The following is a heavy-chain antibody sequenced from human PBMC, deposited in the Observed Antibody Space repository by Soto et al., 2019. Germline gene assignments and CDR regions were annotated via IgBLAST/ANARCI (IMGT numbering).Heavy chain of an antibody. V-gene: IGHV4-30-4*01. D-gene: IGHD3-16*01. J-gene: IGHJ4*02. Sequence: PSETQSHTGSVSGGSVDRGDYCWPWLRQPPGKGLEWIGYIYDSGSTYYNPSLKSRVTMSVDTSKNQFSLKLSSVTAVDTAVYYCARVMNDNAAYVLDHLGQGDLLTVSS. CDR3: ARVMNDNAAYVLDH. CDR1: GGSVDRGDYC. CDR2: IYDSGST.